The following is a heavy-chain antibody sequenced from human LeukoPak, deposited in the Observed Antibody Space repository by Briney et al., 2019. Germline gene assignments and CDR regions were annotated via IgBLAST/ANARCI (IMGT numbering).Heavy chain of an antibody. Sequence: ASVKVSCKASGGTFSSYAISWVRQAPGQGLEWMGWTSAYNGNTNYAQKLQGRVTMTTDTSTSTAYMELRSLRSDDAAVYYCARPESSGSYVYWGQGTLVTVSS. V-gene: IGHV1-18*01. CDR1: GGTFSSYA. D-gene: IGHD3-10*01. CDR3: ARPESSGSYVY. CDR2: TSAYNGNT. J-gene: IGHJ4*02.